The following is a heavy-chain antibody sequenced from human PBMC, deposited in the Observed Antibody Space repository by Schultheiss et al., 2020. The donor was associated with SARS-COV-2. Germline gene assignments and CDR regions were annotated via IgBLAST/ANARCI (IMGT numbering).Heavy chain of an antibody. CDR3: AKETGVMVVARNWFDP. CDR1: GFTFGDYA. J-gene: IGHJ5*02. Sequence: GGSLRLSCTASGFTFGDYAMSWFRQAPGKGLEWVAVISYEGSSKYYADSVRGRFTISRDNSKNTLYLQMNSLRAEDTAVYFCAKETGVMVVARNWFDPWGQGTLVTVSS. CDR2: ISYEGSSK. D-gene: IGHD2-15*01. V-gene: IGHV3-30-3*02.